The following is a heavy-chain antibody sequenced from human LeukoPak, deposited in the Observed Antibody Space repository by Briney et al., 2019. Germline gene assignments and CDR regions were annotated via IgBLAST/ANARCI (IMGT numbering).Heavy chain of an antibody. D-gene: IGHD2-2*01. CDR2: IYPGDSDT. V-gene: IGHV5-51*01. CDR3: ARRVYCSSTSCSYFDY. Sequence: GESLKISCKGSGYSFTSYWIGWERQMPGKGLEWMGIIYPGDSDTRYSPSFQGQVTISADKSISTAYLQWSSLKASDTAMYYCARRVYCSSTSCSYFDYWGQGTLVTVSS. J-gene: IGHJ4*02. CDR1: GYSFTSYW.